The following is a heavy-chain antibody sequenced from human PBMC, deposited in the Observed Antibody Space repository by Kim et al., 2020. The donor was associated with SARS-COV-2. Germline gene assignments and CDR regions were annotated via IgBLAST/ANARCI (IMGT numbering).Heavy chain of an antibody. CDR2: IIPIFGTA. J-gene: IGHJ6*02. D-gene: IGHD5-12*01. V-gene: IGHV1-69*13. CDR3: ARGVSGYDYLERPTYYYYGMDV. CDR1: GGTFSSYA. Sequence: SVKVSCKASGGTFSSYAISWVRQAPGQGLEWMGGIIPIFGTANYAQKFQGRVTITADESTSTAYMELSSLRSEDTAVYYCARGVSGYDYLERPTYYYYGMDVWGQGTTVTVSS.